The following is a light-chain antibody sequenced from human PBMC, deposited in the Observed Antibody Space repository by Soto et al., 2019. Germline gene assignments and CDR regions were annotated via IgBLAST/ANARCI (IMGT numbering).Light chain of an antibody. Sequence: QSVLTQSPSASASLGASVKLTCTLSSGHSSYAIAWHQQQPEKGPRYLMKLNSDGSHSKGDGIPDRFSGSSSGAERYLTISSLQSEDEAEYYCQTYEVFGGGTKVTVL. V-gene: IGLV4-69*01. CDR1: SGHSSYA. CDR3: QTYEV. CDR2: LNSDGSH. J-gene: IGLJ2*01.